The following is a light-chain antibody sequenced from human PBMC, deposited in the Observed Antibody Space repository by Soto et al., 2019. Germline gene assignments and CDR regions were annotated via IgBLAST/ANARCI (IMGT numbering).Light chain of an antibody. CDR2: QVS. Sequence: QSALTQPASVSGSPGQSITISCTGTSSDIGGFYYVSWYQHHPGKDPKLMIYQVSNRPSGVSNRFSGSRSGNTASLTISGLQAEDEADYYCSSYTDSSNYVFGTGTKVTVL. J-gene: IGLJ1*01. V-gene: IGLV2-14*01. CDR1: SSDIGGFYY. CDR3: SSYTDSSNYV.